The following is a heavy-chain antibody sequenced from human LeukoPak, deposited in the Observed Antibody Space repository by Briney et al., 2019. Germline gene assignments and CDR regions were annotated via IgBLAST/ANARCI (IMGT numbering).Heavy chain of an antibody. Sequence: PAGGSLKLSCAASGFTFSSYAMNWVRQAPGKGLEWVSYISGSSSTIYYADSVKGRFTISRDNAQNSLYLQMNSLRAEDTAVYYCARGGFCGSTSCPSGPDYWGPGTLVTVSS. CDR2: ISGSSSTI. D-gene: IGHD2-2*01. CDR3: ARGGFCGSTSCPSGPDY. CDR1: GFTFSSYA. J-gene: IGHJ4*02. V-gene: IGHV3-48*04.